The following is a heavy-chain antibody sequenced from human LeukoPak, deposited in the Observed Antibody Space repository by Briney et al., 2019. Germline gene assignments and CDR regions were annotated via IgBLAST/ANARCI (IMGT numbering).Heavy chain of an antibody. Sequence: GGSLRLSCTASGFPFIEYSMNWVRQAPGKGLEWVSYIGISSGNTKYADSVKGRFTISADNAKNSLYLQMNSLRVEDTAVYYCARDHNYAFDNWGQGTLVSVSS. CDR1: GFPFIEYS. CDR2: IGISSGNT. CDR3: ARDHNYAFDN. V-gene: IGHV3-48*04. J-gene: IGHJ4*02. D-gene: IGHD5-18*01.